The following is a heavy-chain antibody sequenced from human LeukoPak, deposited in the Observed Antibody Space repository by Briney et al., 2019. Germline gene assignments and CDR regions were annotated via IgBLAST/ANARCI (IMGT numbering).Heavy chain of an antibody. Sequence: GGSLRLSCAASGFTFSSYAMRWVRQAPGKGLEWVAAISGSGGSTYYADSVKGRFTISRDNSKNTLYLQMNSLRAEDTAVDYCAKSTCISSAADSDGDMAVWSQGTTTTVSS. V-gene: IGHV3-23*01. D-gene: IGHD6-6*01. CDR1: GFTFSSYA. J-gene: IGHJ6*02. CDR3: AKSTCISSAADSDGDMAV. CDR2: ISGSGGST.